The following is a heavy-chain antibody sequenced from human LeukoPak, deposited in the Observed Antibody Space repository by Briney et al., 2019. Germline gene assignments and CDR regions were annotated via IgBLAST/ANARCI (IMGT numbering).Heavy chain of an antibody. CDR1: GGTFSNYG. CDR3: ASSLDSSGEVFPPNWFDP. Sequence: ASVKVSCKASGGTFSNYGFSWVRLAPGQGLEWMGGIIPILGRTNYGQRFQGRVTITTHESTSTAYMELSSLTSDDTAVYYCASSLDSSGEVFPPNWFDPWGQGTLVTVTS. V-gene: IGHV1-69*05. CDR2: IIPILGRT. D-gene: IGHD3-10*01. J-gene: IGHJ5*02.